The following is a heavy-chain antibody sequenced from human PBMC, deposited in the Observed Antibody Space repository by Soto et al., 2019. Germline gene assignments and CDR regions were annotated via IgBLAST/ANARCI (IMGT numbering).Heavy chain of an antibody. CDR2: IYYSGST. CDR1: GVSIRSFH. CDR3: ARFAKEENPKVGSWYYFDY. J-gene: IGHJ4*02. V-gene: IGHV4-59*12. D-gene: IGHD6-13*01. Sequence: NPSETLSLTCSVSGVSIRSFHWSWIRQPPGKGLECIGYIYYSGSTNYNPSLKSRVTISVDTSKNQFSLNLSSVTAADTAVYYCARFAKEENPKVGSWYYFDYWGQGTRVTVSS.